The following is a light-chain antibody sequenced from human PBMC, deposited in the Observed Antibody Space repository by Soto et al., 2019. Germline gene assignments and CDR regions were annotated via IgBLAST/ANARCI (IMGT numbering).Light chain of an antibody. V-gene: IGKV1-9*01. Sequence: DIQLTQSPSFLSASVGDRVTITCRASQGVGTSLAWYQQKPGEPPKLLIYAASTLQSGVPSTFSGSGSGTEFTLTITSLQPEDFATYYCQQVSYFPQPFGPGTKVDVK. CDR1: QGVGTS. CDR3: QQVSYFPQP. CDR2: AAS. J-gene: IGKJ3*01.